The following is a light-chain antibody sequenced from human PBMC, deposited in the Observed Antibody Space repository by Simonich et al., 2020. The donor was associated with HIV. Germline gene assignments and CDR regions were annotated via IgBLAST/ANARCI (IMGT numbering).Light chain of an antibody. Sequence: DIQMTQSPSTLSASVGERVTITCQASQDISNFLNWYQQKPGKAPKLLIFDASHLETGVPSRFSGSGSGTDFTFTISSLQPEDFATYYCQHYDNLPSYTFGQGTKLEIK. CDR2: DAS. J-gene: IGKJ2*01. V-gene: IGKV1-33*01. CDR1: QDISNF. CDR3: QHYDNLPSYT.